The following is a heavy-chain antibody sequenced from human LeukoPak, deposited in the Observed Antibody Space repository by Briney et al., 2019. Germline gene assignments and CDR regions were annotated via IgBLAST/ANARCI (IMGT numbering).Heavy chain of an antibody. Sequence: VASVKVSCKASGYTFTSYGISWVRQAPGQGLEWMGWISDYNGNTNYAQKLQGRVTMTTDTSTSTAYMELRSLRSDDTAVYYCARRFYYGGNERGLDYWGQGTLVTVSS. J-gene: IGHJ4*02. CDR1: GYTFTSYG. CDR2: ISDYNGNT. D-gene: IGHD4-23*01. CDR3: ARRFYYGGNERGLDY. V-gene: IGHV1-18*01.